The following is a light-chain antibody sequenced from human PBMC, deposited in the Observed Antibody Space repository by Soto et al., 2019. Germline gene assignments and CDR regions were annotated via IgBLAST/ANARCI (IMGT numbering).Light chain of an antibody. V-gene: IGKV3-20*01. CDR3: QQYGSSPLT. Sequence: ENVLTQSPGTLSLSPGERATLSCRASQSISNKYVAWYQQKPGQAPRLLISGASTRATGIPDRFSGSGSVTDFTLTISRLEPEDFAVYYCQQYGSSPLTFGGGTKVEIK. CDR1: QSISNKY. CDR2: GAS. J-gene: IGKJ4*01.